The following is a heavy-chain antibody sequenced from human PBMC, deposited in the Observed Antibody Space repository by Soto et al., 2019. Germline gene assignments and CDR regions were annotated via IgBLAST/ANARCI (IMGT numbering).Heavy chain of an antibody. V-gene: IGHV4-61*08. Sequence: SETLSLTCAVSGGSISSGGSSWSWIRQPPGKGLEWIGYIYYSGSTNYNPSLKSRVTISVDTSKNQFSLKLSSVTAADTAVYYCARDTRNYDFWSGYYLYYYGMDVWGQGTTVTVSS. CDR3: ARDTRNYDFWSGYYLYYYGMDV. CDR2: IYYSGST. D-gene: IGHD3-3*01. J-gene: IGHJ6*02. CDR1: GGSISSGGSS.